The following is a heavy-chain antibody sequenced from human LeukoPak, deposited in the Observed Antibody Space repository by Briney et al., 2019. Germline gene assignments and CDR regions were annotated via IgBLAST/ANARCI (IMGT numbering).Heavy chain of an antibody. D-gene: IGHD6-13*01. CDR3: ARVKRGRAAAGTYYYYDMDV. V-gene: IGHV3-20*04. J-gene: IGHJ6*02. CDR1: GFTFDDYG. CDR2: INWNGGST. Sequence: GGSLRLSCAASGFTFDDYGMSWVRQAPGKGLEWVSGINWNGGSTGYADSVKGRFTISRDNAKNSLCLQMNSLRAEDTALYYCARVKRGRAAAGTYYYYDMDVWGQGTTVTVSS.